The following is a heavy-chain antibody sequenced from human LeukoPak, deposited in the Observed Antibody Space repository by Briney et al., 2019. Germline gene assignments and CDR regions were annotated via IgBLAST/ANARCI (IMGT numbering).Heavy chain of an antibody. D-gene: IGHD3-10*01. V-gene: IGHV3-23*01. CDR1: GITFSSYA. CDR2: ISGSGGST. J-gene: IGHJ4*02. CDR3: SPTPSGSYPFDY. Sequence: LAGGSLRLSCAAAGITFSSYAMSWVRQAPGKGLEWVSGISGSGGSTYYADSVKGRFTISRDNSKNTLYLQMDSLRAEDTAVYYCSPTPSGSYPFDYWGQGTLVTVSS.